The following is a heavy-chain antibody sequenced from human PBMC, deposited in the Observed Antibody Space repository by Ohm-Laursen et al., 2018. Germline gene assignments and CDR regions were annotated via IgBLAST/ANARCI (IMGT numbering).Heavy chain of an antibody. V-gene: IGHV3-33*01. CDR3: ARDPDSSARGFDS. CDR1: GFTFSTYG. CDR2: IWSDGTNE. Sequence: SLRLSCAASGFTFSTYGMHWVRQAPGKGLEWVAVIWSDGTNEYYADSVKGRFTISRDNFKSTVYLQMNSLRAEDTAMYFCARDPDSSARGFDSWGQGTLVAVSS. J-gene: IGHJ4*02. D-gene: IGHD4-11*01.